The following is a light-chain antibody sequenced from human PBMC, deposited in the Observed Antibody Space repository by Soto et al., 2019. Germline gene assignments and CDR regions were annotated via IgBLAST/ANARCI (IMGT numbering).Light chain of an antibody. Sequence: DIQMTQSPSSLSASVGYRVTITCRASQSISSYLNWYQQKPGKAPKLLIYAASSLQSGVPSRFSGSGSGTDFTLTISSLQPEDFATYFCQQSYNKPPTFGQGTKVDIK. J-gene: IGKJ1*01. CDR2: AAS. CDR3: QQSYNKPPT. CDR1: QSISSY. V-gene: IGKV1-39*01.